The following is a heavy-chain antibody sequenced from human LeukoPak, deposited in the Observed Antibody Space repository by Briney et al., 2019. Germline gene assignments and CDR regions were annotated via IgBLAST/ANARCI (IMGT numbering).Heavy chain of an antibody. V-gene: IGHV3-66*02. CDR2: IYSGGST. CDR1: GFTVSSNY. D-gene: IGHD4-11*01. J-gene: IGHJ4*02. CDR3: ARDLGVTTDY. Sequence: PGGSLRLSCAASGFTVSSNYMSWVRQAPGKGLEWVSVIYSGGSTYDADSVKGRVTISRDNSKNPLYLQMNSLRAEDTAVYYCARDLGVTTDYWGQGTLVTVSS.